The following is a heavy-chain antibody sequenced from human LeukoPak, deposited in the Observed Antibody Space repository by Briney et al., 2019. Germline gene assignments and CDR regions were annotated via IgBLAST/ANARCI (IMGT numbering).Heavy chain of an antibody. Sequence: GGSLRLSCAASGFSVSDYYISWVRQAPGKRLEWISDVGGSDNFISYSDSVKGRFTISRDYANNSLYLQMNSLRVDDTAVYYCARETVAGTFDYWGQGTLVTVSS. V-gene: IGHV3-11*01. J-gene: IGHJ4*02. CDR2: VGGSDNFI. CDR3: ARETVAGTFDY. D-gene: IGHD6-19*01. CDR1: GFSVSDYY.